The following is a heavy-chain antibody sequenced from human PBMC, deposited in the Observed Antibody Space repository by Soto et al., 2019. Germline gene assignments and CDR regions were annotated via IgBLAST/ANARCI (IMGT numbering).Heavy chain of an antibody. D-gene: IGHD3-3*01. CDR2: IYHSGNT. CDR1: GGSISSGRYY. Sequence: TRSLTGTVSGGSISSGRYYWNWIRQHPGKGLEWSGYIYHSGNTYYKPSLKSRSSISLDTSKNQFSLKLDSVTVADTAVYYCGGQGRSFLEWLFPQSWGKLHLITVS. J-gene: IGHJ5*02. V-gene: IGHV4-31*03. CDR3: GGQGRSFLEWLFPQS.